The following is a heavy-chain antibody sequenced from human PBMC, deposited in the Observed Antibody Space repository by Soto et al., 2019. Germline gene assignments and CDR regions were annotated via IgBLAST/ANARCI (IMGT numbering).Heavy chain of an antibody. CDR2: MNPNSGNT. J-gene: IGHJ6*02. V-gene: IGHV1-8*01. Sequence: QVQLVQSGAEVKKPGASVKVSCKASGYTFTIYDINWVRQATGQGLVWIGWMNPNSGNTGHAQKVQGRVTMTRNTSISTAYLALRSLRSEDTAVYYCAREKSSYGMDVWGQGTTVTVSS. CDR1: GYTFTIYD. CDR3: AREKSSYGMDV.